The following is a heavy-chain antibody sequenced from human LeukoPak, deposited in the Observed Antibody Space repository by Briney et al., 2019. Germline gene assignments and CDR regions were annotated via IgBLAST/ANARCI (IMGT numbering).Heavy chain of an antibody. D-gene: IGHD3-22*01. CDR1: GGTFSSYA. CDR3: ARDGKMDYYDSSGPNWFDP. J-gene: IGHJ5*02. V-gene: IGHV1-2*06. CDR2: INPNSGGT. Sequence: ASVKVSCKASGGTFSSYAISWVRQAPGQGLEWMGRINPNSGGTNYAQKFQGRVTMTRDTSISTAYMELSRLRSDDTAVYYCARDGKMDYYDSSGPNWFDPWGQGTLVTVSS.